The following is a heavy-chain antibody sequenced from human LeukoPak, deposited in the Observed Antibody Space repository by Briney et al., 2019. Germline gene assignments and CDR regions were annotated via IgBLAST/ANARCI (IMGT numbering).Heavy chain of an antibody. CDR2: IYYSGNT. CDR1: SGSFGSYY. J-gene: IGHJ6*02. D-gene: IGHD2-15*01. Sequence: PSETLSLTCTVSSGSFGSYYWSWIRQPPGKGLEWIGYIYYSGNTNYDPSLKSRVTISVDTSKNQFSLKLSSVTAADTAVYYCARVVVVVAAASLTYYYYYGMDVWGQGTTVTVSS. CDR3: ARVVVVVAAASLTYYYYYGMDV. V-gene: IGHV4-59*08.